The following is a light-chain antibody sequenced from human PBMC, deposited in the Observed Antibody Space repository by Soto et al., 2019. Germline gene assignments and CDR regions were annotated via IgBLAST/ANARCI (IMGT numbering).Light chain of an antibody. CDR2: EVS. V-gene: IGLV2-8*01. J-gene: IGLJ1*01. Sequence: QSALTQPASVSGSPGQSITISCTGTSNDVGGYNYVSWYQQHLGKAPKLMIYEVSNRPSGVPDRFSGSKSGNTASLTVSGLQTEDEAYYYCSSYAGSNNYVFGTGTKVTVL. CDR1: SNDVGGYNY. CDR3: SSYAGSNNYV.